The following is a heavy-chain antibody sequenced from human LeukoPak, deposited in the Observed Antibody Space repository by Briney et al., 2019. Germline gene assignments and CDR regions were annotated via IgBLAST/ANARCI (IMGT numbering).Heavy chain of an antibody. CDR1: GYTFTGNY. V-gene: IGHV1-2*02. CDR3: ARAQSAAGYSASFFDY. D-gene: IGHD6-13*01. J-gene: IGHJ4*02. Sequence: GASVEVSCTASGYTFTGNYMHWVRQAPGQGLEWMGWFNPNSGDTNYAQKFQGRVTMTRDTSISTAYMELSRLRSDDTAVYYCARAQSAAGYSASFFDYWGQGTLVTVFS. CDR2: FNPNSGDT.